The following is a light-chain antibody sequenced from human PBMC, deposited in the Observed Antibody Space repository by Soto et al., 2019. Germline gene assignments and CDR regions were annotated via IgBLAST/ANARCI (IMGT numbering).Light chain of an antibody. J-gene: IGKJ1*01. CDR2: AAS. CDR1: QSISNH. V-gene: IGKV1-39*01. Sequence: DIQMTQSPSSLSASVEDRVIITCRASQSISNHLNWYQQKPGKAPKLLIFAASSLQSGVPSRFSGSGSGTDFTLTISSLQPEDFATYYCQQSYSTPRTFGQGTTVDIK. CDR3: QQSYSTPRT.